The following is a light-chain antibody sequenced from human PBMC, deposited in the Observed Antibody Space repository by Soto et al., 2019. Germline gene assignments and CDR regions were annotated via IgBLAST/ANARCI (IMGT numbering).Light chain of an antibody. Sequence: QRVLTQSSSASASLGSSVKLSCTLSSWHSSYIISWHQQQPGKAPRYLMKLEGSGSYNKGSGVPDRFSGSSSGADRYLTISNLQFEDEADYYCETWDSNTLVFGGGTKLTVL. CDR1: SWHSSYI. V-gene: IGLV4-60*02. J-gene: IGLJ3*02. CDR3: ETWDSNTLV. CDR2: LEGSGSY.